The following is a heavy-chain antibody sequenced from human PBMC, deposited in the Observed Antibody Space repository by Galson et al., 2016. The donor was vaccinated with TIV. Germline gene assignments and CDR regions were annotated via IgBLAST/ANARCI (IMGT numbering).Heavy chain of an antibody. CDR2: FNPDSGAT. CDR3: ARVNWARAFDY. D-gene: IGHD7-27*01. Sequence: SVKVSCKASGYIFTNYYIHWVRQAPGQGLEWLGWFNPDSGATQYAQKFQGRVTMTRDTSISTAYMELRRPISDDTAVYYCARVNWARAFDYWGQGTQVTVSS. J-gene: IGHJ4*02. CDR1: GYIFTNYY. V-gene: IGHV1-2*02.